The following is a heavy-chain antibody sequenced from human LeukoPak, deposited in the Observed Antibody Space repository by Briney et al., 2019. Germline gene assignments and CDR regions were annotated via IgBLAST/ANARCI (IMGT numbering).Heavy chain of an antibody. V-gene: IGHV4-34*01. D-gene: IGHD2-15*01. J-gene: IGHJ5*02. Sequence: PSETLSLTCAVYGGSSSGYYWSWIRQPPGKGLEWIGEINHSGSTNYNPSLKSRVTISVDTSKNQFSLKLSSVTAADTAVYYCARAGLGWFDPWGQGTLVTVSS. CDR1: GGSSSGYY. CDR2: INHSGST. CDR3: ARAGLGWFDP.